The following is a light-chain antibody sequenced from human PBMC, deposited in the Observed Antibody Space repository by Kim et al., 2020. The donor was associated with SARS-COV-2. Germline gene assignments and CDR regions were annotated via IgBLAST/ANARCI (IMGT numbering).Light chain of an antibody. V-gene: IGLV2-14*03. CDR2: DVS. CDR1: SSDVGGYNY. Sequence: GQPITITCTRTSSDVGGYNYVSCYQQHPGKAPKLMIYDVSKRPSGVSNRFSGSKSGNTASLTISGLQAEDEADYYCSSYRSSSPCVFGGGTRLTVL. J-gene: IGLJ3*02. CDR3: SSYRSSSPCV.